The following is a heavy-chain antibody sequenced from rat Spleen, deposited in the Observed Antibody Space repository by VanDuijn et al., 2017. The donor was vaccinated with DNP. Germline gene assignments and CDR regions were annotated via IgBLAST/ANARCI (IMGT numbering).Heavy chain of an antibody. J-gene: IGHJ2*01. D-gene: IGHD1-7*01. CDR1: GYSITSNY. CDR3: ARWTRYFDS. Sequence: EVQLQESGSGLVKPSQSLSLTCSVIGYSITSNYWGWIRKFPGNKMEYIGHISYSGSTNYNPSLKSRISITRDTSRNHFFLQLNSVTTEDTATYYCARWTRYFDSWGQGVLVTVSS. V-gene: IGHV3-1*01. CDR2: ISYSGST.